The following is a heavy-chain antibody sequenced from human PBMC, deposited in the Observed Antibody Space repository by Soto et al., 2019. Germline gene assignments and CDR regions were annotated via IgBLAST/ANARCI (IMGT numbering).Heavy chain of an antibody. D-gene: IGHD6-19*01. J-gene: IGHJ5*02. V-gene: IGHV3-48*03. CDR3: ARDGYSSGWYVNWFDP. CDR1: GFTFSSYE. CDR2: ISSSGSTI. Sequence: LRLSFAASGFTFSSYEMNWVRQAPGKGLEWVSYISSSGSTIYYADSVKGRFTISRDNAKNSLYLQMNSLRAEDTAVYYCARDGYSSGWYVNWFDPWGQGTLVTVSS.